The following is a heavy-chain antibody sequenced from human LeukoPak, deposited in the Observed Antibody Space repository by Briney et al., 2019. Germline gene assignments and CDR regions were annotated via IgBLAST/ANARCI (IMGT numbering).Heavy chain of an antibody. V-gene: IGHV4-38-2*01. J-gene: IGHJ5*02. CDR2: IYHSGST. CDR1: GYSISSGYY. CDR3: ARAVPFDP. Sequence: PSETLSLTCAVSGYSISSGYYWGWIRQPPGKGLEWIGSIYHSGSTYYNPSLKSRVTISVDTSKNQFSLKLSSVTAADTAVYYCARAVPFDPWGQGTLVTVSS.